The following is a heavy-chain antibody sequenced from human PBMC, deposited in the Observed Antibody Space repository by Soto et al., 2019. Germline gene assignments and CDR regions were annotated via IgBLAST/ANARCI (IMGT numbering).Heavy chain of an antibody. CDR3: ARDRFPRNGPQDGLRL. Sequence: QLQLVQSGSEVRKPGASVKVSCKASGYTFTSFGISLVRQAPGQGLEWMGWIGAYNGDTNLAQKFQGRATMTTDTSSNTAYMELRSLRSDDMAVYYCARDRFPRNGPQDGLRLWGQGTLVTVSS. D-gene: IGHD2-8*01. CDR2: IGAYNGDT. J-gene: IGHJ4*02. CDR1: GYTFTSFG. V-gene: IGHV1-18*03.